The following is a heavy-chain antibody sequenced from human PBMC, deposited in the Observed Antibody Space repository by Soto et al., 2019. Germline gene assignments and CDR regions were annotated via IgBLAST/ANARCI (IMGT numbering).Heavy chain of an antibody. D-gene: IGHD2-15*01. Sequence: QVQLVQSGAEVKKPGSSVKVSCKASGGTFSSYAISWVRQAPGQGLEWIGGIIPIFGTANYAQKFQGRVTITADKSTSTAYMELSSLRSEDTAVYYCSRSLLRYCSGGSCYSNAFDIWGQGTMVTVSS. CDR2: IIPIFGTA. CDR3: SRSLLRYCSGGSCYSNAFDI. CDR1: GGTFSSYA. V-gene: IGHV1-69*06. J-gene: IGHJ3*02.